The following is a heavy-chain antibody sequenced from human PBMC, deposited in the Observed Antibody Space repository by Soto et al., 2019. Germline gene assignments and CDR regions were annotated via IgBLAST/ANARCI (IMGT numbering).Heavy chain of an antibody. CDR2: VFWDNDK. V-gene: IGHV2-5*02. Sequence: VSGPTLVNPTQTLTLTCTLSGFSLSSSGVGVGWIRQPPGKALEWLTLVFWDNDKRYNPSLKSRLTITKDTSKNQVVLTMTNMDPVDTATYYCARLYYYDSSGYLRPFDYWGQGALVTVSS. CDR3: ARLYYYDSSGYLRPFDY. D-gene: IGHD3-22*01. CDR1: GFSLSSSGVG. J-gene: IGHJ4*02.